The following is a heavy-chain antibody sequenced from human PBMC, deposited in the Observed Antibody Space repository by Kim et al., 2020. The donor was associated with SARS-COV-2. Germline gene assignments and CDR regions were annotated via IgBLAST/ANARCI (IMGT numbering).Heavy chain of an antibody. Sequence: SETLSLTCTVSGGSISSGGYYWSWIRQHPGKGLEWIGYIYYSGSTYYNPSLKSRVTISVDTSKNQFSLKLSSVTAADTAVYYCARDSLRVVITNYYYGMDVWSQETTVTVSS. J-gene: IGHJ6*02. V-gene: IGHV4-31*03. CDR1: GGSISSGGYY. CDR3: ARDSLRVVITNYYYGMDV. D-gene: IGHD3-22*01. CDR2: IYYSGST.